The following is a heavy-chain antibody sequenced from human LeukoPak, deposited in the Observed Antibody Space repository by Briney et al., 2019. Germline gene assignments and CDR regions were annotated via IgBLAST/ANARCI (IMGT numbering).Heavy chain of an antibody. Sequence: ASVKVSCKASGYTFTSYGISWVRQAPGQGLEWMGWISAYNGNTNYAQKLQGRVTMTTDTSTSTACMELRSLRSDDTAVYYCARDRGYSCVDHWGQGTLVTVSS. CDR2: ISAYNGNT. V-gene: IGHV1-18*01. D-gene: IGHD5-18*01. J-gene: IGHJ4*02. CDR1: GYTFTSYG. CDR3: ARDRGYSCVDH.